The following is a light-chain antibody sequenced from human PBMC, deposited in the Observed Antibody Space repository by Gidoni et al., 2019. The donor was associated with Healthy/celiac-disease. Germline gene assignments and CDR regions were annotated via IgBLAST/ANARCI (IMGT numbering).Light chain of an antibody. J-gene: IGLJ2*01. Sequence: QSALTQPPSASGSPGQAVTISCTGTSSDVDGYNYVAWYQQHPGKAPKLMIYEFSKRPSGVPDRFSGSNSGNTASLTVSGLQAEDEADYYCSSYAGSNNVVFGGGTKLTVL. CDR3: SSYAGSNNVV. V-gene: IGLV2-8*01. CDR2: EFS. CDR1: SSDVDGYNY.